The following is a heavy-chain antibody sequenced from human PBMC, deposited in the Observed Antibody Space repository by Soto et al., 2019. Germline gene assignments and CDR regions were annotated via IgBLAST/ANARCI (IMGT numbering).Heavy chain of an antibody. CDR1: GVSFNNNG. D-gene: IGHD3-10*01. V-gene: IGHV1-69*01. CDR3: ARVLYYGSGSYSPYGMDV. Sequence: QVQLVQSGAEVKKPGSSVKVSCKTSGVSFNNNGIGWVRQAPGHGLEWMGGVSPPFRTSNYARKFQGRISITADASTGTVNMVLSSLTSEHTAQYYCARVLYYGSGSYSPYGMDVWGQGTTVTVSS. J-gene: IGHJ6*02. CDR2: VSPPFRTS.